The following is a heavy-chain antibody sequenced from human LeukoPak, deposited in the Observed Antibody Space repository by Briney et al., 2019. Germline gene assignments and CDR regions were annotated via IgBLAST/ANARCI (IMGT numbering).Heavy chain of an antibody. CDR1: GFTFSRYV. Sequence: GGSLRLSCAASGFTFSRYVLYWVRQAPGRGLEGISYISSSSTIIKYADSVRGRFTISRDDARESLYLQMSSLRADDTAIYYCGASREYVGAFDIWGQGTLVTASS. V-gene: IGHV3-48*03. CDR3: GASREYVGAFDI. D-gene: IGHD3-10*01. J-gene: IGHJ3*02. CDR2: ISSSSTII.